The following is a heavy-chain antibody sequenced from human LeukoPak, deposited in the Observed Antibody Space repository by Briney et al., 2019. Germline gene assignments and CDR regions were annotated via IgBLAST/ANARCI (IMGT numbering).Heavy chain of an antibody. Sequence: GGSLRLSCAASEFTFSNYAVSWVRQSPGKGLEWVSGISGTSGTTYYADSVKGRFTISRDNSKNTLCLQMNSLRSEDTAVYYCAKESEAIAAAGTLDSWGQGTLVTVSS. CDR3: AKESEAIAAAGTLDS. J-gene: IGHJ4*02. D-gene: IGHD6-13*01. CDR1: EFTFSNYA. CDR2: ISGTSGTT. V-gene: IGHV3-23*01.